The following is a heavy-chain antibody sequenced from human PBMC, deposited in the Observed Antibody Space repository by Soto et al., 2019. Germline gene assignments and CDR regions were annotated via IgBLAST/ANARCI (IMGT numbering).Heavy chain of an antibody. CDR2: ISYDGSNK. V-gene: IGHV3-30*18. J-gene: IGHJ4*02. CDR1: GFTFSSYG. D-gene: IGHD2-21*02. Sequence: TGGSLRLSCAASGFTFSSYGMHWVRQAPGKGLEWVAVISYDGSNKYYADSVKGRLTISRDNSKNTLYLKMKSLRAEDTAVYYCANQRAYCGGDCYLDYWGQGT. CDR3: ANQRAYCGGDCYLDY.